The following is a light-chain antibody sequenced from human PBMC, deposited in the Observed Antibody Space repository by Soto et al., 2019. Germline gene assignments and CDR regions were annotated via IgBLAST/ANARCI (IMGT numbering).Light chain of an antibody. Sequence: EIVLTQSPATLSLSPGERATLSCRASQSIRNYLAWYQQKPGHAPRLLIYDASNRATGIPARFSGSGSGTDFILTISSLEPEDSGVYYCQQRNDWVTFGGGTKVEIK. V-gene: IGKV3-11*01. CDR3: QQRNDWVT. CDR2: DAS. CDR1: QSIRNY. J-gene: IGKJ4*01.